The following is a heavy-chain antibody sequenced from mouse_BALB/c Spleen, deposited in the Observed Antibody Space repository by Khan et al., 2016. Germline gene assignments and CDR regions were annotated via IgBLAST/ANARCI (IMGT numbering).Heavy chain of an antibody. CDR2: IHYSGST. D-gene: IGHD1-1*01. V-gene: IGHV3-1*02. CDR1: GYSISSGYS. Sequence: EVQLQESGPDLVKPSQSLSLTCTVTGYSISSGYSWHWIRQFPGNKLEWMAYIHYSGSTNYNPSLKSRISITRDTSKNQFFLQLISVTTEDTATYYCTRGDYYGSAYWGQGTTLTVSS. J-gene: IGHJ2*01. CDR3: TRGDYYGSAY.